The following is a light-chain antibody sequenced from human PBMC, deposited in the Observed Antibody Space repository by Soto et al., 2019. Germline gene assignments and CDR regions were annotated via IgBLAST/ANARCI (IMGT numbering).Light chain of an antibody. CDR2: AAS. J-gene: IGKJ3*01. CDR3: LQDYNYPFT. V-gene: IGKV1-6*01. Sequence: AIQMSQSPSSLSASVGDRDTITCRASQGIRNDLGWYQQRPGKAPKLLIYAASSLQSGVPSRFSGSGSGTDLTLTISSLQSEDFATYYCLQDYNYPFTFGPGTKVDIK. CDR1: QGIRND.